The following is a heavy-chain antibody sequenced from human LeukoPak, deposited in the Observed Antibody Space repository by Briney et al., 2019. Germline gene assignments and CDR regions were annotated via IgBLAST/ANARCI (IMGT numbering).Heavy chain of an antibody. V-gene: IGHV1-24*01. CDR3: ARGPQTRDGYNIPPLDY. CDR2: FDPEDGET. J-gene: IGHJ4*02. CDR1: GYTLTELS. Sequence: ASVKVSCKVSGYTLTELSMHWVRQAPGKGLEWMGGFDPEDGETIYAQKFQGRVTMTEDTSTDTAYMELSSLRSEDTAVYYCARGPQTRDGYNIPPLDYWGQGTLVTVSS. D-gene: IGHD5-24*01.